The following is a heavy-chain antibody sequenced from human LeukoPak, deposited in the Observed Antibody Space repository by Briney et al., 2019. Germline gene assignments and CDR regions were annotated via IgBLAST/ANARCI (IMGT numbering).Heavy chain of an antibody. CDR2: ISDSATYI. CDR3: ARDPYYGSNSRYYYYYGLDV. D-gene: IGHD4-23*01. V-gene: IGHV3-21*01. CDR1: GFIFSSYT. J-gene: IGHJ6*02. Sequence: GGSLRLSCAASGFIFSSYTMNWVRQAPGRGLEWASSISDSATYIYYADSVKGRFTISRDITKNSLYLYMNSLRPEDTAVYYCARDPYYGSNSRYYYYYGLDVWGQGTTVSVSS.